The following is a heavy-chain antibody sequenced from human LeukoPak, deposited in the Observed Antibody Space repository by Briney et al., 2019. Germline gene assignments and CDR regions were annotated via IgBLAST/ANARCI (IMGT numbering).Heavy chain of an antibody. Sequence: SETLSLTCTVSGGSISSSSYYWGWIRQPPGKGLEWIGSIYYSGSTYYNPSLKSRVIMSVDTSKNQFSLKLSSVTAADTAVYYCARDREAVAYDAFDIWGQGTMVTVSS. CDR3: ARDREAVAYDAFDI. CDR2: IYYSGST. D-gene: IGHD6-19*01. V-gene: IGHV4-39*07. J-gene: IGHJ3*02. CDR1: GGSISSSSYY.